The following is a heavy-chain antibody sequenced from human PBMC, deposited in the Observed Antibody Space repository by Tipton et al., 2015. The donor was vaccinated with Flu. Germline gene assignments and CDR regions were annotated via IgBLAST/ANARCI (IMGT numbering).Heavy chain of an antibody. CDR1: GFTFSSYA. CDR3: ARGGWRCSSTSCYGDY. V-gene: IGHV3-23*01. D-gene: IGHD2-2*01. J-gene: IGHJ4*02. Sequence: SLRLSCAASGFTFSSYAMSWVRQAPGKGLEWVSAISGSGGSTYYADSVKGRFTISRDNSKSTLYLQMNSLRAEDTAVYYCARGGWRCSSTSCYGDYWGQGTLVTVSS. CDR2: ISGSGGST.